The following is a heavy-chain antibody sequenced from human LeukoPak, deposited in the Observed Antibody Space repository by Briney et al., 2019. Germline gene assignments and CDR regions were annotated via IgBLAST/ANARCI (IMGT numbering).Heavy chain of an antibody. CDR3: AKDSLYSRLEV. CDR1: GDSVFSNSAA. D-gene: IGHD4-11*01. CDR2: TYYRSKWYN. J-gene: IGHJ6*04. V-gene: IGHV6-1*01. Sequence: SQTLSLTCAISGDSVFSNSAAWNWTRQSPSRGLEWLGRTYYRSKWYNDYAVSVKSRITINPDTSKNQFFLQVNSVTPEDTAVYYCAKDSLYSRLEVWGKGTTVTVSS.